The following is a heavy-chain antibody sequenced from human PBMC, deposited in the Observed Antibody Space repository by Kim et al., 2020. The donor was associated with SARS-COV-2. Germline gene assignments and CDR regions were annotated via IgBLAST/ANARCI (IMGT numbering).Heavy chain of an antibody. CDR1: GFTFDDYA. J-gene: IGHJ4*02. CDR2: ISWNSGSI. D-gene: IGHD6-19*01. V-gene: IGHV3-9*01. CDR3: TQSNSGWHYSGYFDY. Sequence: GGSLRLSCAASGFTFDDYAMHWVRQAPGKGLEWVSGISWNSGSIGYADSVKGRFTISRDNAKNSLYLQMNSLRAEDTALYYCTQSNSGWHYSGYFDYWGQGTLVTVSS.